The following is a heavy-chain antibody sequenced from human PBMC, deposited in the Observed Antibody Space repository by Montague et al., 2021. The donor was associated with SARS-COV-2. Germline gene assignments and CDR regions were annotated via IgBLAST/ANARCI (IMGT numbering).Heavy chain of an antibody. D-gene: IGHD3-22*01. CDR3: ARGSSGYYTPRPFDY. CDR2: TYYRSQWYN. J-gene: IGHJ4*02. V-gene: IGHV6-1*01. Sequence: CAISGDSVSSNSAAWDWIRQSPSRGLEWLGRTYYRSQWYNDYAVSVKSRITTNPDTSKNQFSLQLNSVTPEDTAVYYCARGSSGYYTPRPFDYWGQGTLVTVSS. CDR1: GDSVSSNSAA.